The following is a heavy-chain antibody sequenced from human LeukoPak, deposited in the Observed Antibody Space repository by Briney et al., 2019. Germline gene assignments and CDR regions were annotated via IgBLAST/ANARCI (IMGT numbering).Heavy chain of an antibody. V-gene: IGHV3-30*18. J-gene: IGHJ4*02. CDR1: GFTFSSYG. D-gene: IGHD5-18*01. Sequence: GGSLRLSCAASGFTFSSYGMNWVRQAPGKGLEWVAVISYDGSNKYYADSVKGRFTISRDNSKNTLYLQMNSLRAENTAVYYCAKDSASYGIIYYFDYWGQGTLVTVSS. CDR2: ISYDGSNK. CDR3: AKDSASYGIIYYFDY.